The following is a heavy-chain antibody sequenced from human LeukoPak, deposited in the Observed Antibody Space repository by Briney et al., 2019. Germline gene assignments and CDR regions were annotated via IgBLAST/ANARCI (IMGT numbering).Heavy chain of an antibody. V-gene: IGHV1-2*02. CDR3: ARADRLDGGPYLIGP. CDR1: GYSFTDYY. J-gene: IGHJ5*02. D-gene: IGHD2-21*01. CDR2: IDPNSGGT. Sequence: ASVKVSCKTSGYSFTDYYVHWVRQAPGQGLEWMGWIDPNSGGTSSAQKFQGRVTMTRDTSITTVYMEVSWLTSDDTAIYYCARADRLDGGPYLIGPWGQGTLVTVSS.